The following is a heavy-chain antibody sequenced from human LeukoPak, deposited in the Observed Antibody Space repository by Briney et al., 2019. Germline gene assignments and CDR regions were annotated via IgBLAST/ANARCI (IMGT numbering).Heavy chain of an antibody. CDR3: ARGTVTTLFDY. CDR2: IHYSGST. Sequence: SETLSLTCTVSGGSISSYYWSWIRQPPGKGVEWIGYIHYSGSTNYNPSLKSRVTMSVDTSKNQFSLKLRSVTAADTAVYYCARGTVTTLFDYWGQGTLVTVSS. D-gene: IGHD4-17*01. CDR1: GGSISSYY. V-gene: IGHV4-59*12. J-gene: IGHJ4*02.